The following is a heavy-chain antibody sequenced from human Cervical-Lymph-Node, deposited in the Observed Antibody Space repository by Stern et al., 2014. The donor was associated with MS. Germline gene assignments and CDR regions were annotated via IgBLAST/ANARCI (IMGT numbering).Heavy chain of an antibody. V-gene: IGHV7-4-1*02. J-gene: IGHJ4*02. CDR2: INTNTGKS. Sequence: QVQLVQSGSEVKEPGASVKVSCKASGYTFTNYPMNWVRQAPGQGLEWMGWINTNTGKSTYAQGFTGRFVFSLDTSARTAYLHISSLKAEDTAVYYCARDFVDTAMITRSDYLDSWGQGTLVTVSS. CDR3: ARDFVDTAMITRSDYLDS. CDR1: GYTFTNYP. D-gene: IGHD5-18*01.